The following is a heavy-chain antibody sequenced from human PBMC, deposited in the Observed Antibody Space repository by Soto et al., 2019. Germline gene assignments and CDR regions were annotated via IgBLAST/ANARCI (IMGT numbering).Heavy chain of an antibody. CDR3: ARHIAVSGTRGFDF. D-gene: IGHD6-19*01. V-gene: IGHV4-4*02. CDR2: IYHSGAT. Sequence: SETLSLTCAVSGGSISTNWWSWVRQPPGKGLEWIGEIYHSGATNYNPSLKNRVTMSVDKSQNHLSLNLNSVTAADTAVYYCARHIAVSGTRGFDFWGHGTLVTVSS. CDR1: GGSISTNW. J-gene: IGHJ4*01.